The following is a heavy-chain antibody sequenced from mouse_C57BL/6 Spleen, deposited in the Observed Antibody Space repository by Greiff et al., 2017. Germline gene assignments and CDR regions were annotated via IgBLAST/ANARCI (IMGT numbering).Heavy chain of an antibody. CDR3: ARDPLGRYFDY. CDR1: GYTFTDYT. CDR2: LNPNNGGT. J-gene: IGHJ2*01. Sequence: DVKLQESGPELVKPGDSVKMSCQASGYTFTDYTMHWVKQSHGKSLEWIGYLNPNNGGTSYNQKFKGKATLTVNKSSSTAYMELRSRTSEDSAVYYCARDPLGRYFDYWGQGTTLTVSS. D-gene: IGHD4-1*01. V-gene: IGHV1-22*01.